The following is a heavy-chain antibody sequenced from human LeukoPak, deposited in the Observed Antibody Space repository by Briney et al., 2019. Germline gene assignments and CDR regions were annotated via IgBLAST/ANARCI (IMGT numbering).Heavy chain of an antibody. Sequence: GGSLRLSCAASGFTFSSYGIHWVRQAPGKGLEWVAVISYDGSNKYYADSVKGRFTISRDNSKNTLYLQMNSLRAEDTAVYYCAKASGVPWADYAFDIWGRGTMVTVSS. D-gene: IGHD3-10*01. CDR2: ISYDGSNK. J-gene: IGHJ3*02. CDR1: GFTFSSYG. V-gene: IGHV3-30*18. CDR3: AKASGVPWADYAFDI.